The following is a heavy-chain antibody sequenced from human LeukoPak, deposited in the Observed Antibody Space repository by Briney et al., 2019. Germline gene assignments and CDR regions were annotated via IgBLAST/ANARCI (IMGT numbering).Heavy chain of an antibody. CDR2: ISYSGST. CDR1: GGSISSYY. Sequence: SETLSLTCTVSGGSISSYYWSWLRQPPGKGLEWIGYISYSGSTDYNPSLKSRVSISVDTSKSQFSLKLSSVTAADTALYYCARDLTGRSWFDPWGQGTLVTVSS. D-gene: IGHD1-1*01. CDR3: ARDLTGRSWFDP. V-gene: IGHV4-59*01. J-gene: IGHJ5*02.